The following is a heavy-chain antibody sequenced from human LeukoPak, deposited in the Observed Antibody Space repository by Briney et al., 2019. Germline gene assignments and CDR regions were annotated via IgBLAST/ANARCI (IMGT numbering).Heavy chain of an antibody. V-gene: IGHV4-61*02. Sequence: PSETLSLTCTVSGGSVSSGSYYWSWIRQPAGKGLEWIGRICASGSTNYNPSLKSRVTISLDTSKNQFSLKLSSVTAADTAVYYCARTLGYYDSSGYSDFDYWGQGTLVTVSS. CDR1: GGSVSSGSYY. D-gene: IGHD3-22*01. CDR2: ICASGST. J-gene: IGHJ4*02. CDR3: ARTLGYYDSSGYSDFDY.